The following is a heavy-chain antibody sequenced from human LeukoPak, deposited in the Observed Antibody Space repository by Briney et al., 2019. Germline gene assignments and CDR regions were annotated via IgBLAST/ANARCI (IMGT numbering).Heavy chain of an antibody. Sequence: GGSLRLSCAASGFSFSSYWMTWVRQAPGKGLEWVANIKQDGGENYYVDSVKGRFTISRDNAKTSLYLQMNSLRAEDTAVYYCARVRSGWGVFDYWGQGTLVTVSS. CDR1: GFSFSSYW. CDR2: IKQDGGEN. CDR3: ARVRSGWGVFDY. J-gene: IGHJ4*02. D-gene: IGHD6-19*01. V-gene: IGHV3-7*01.